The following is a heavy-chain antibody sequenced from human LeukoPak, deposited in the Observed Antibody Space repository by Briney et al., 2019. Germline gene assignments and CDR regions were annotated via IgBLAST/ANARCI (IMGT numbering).Heavy chain of an antibody. J-gene: IGHJ5*02. CDR3: ARGRYFDSYWFDP. V-gene: IGHV1-2*02. Sequence: GASVKVSCKASGYTFTGYYMHWVRQAPGQGLEWMGWINPNSGGTNYAQKFQGRVTMTRDTSISTAYMELSRLRSDDTAVYYCARGRYFDSYWFDPWGQGTLVTVSS. D-gene: IGHD3-9*01. CDR2: INPNSGGT. CDR1: GYTFTGYY.